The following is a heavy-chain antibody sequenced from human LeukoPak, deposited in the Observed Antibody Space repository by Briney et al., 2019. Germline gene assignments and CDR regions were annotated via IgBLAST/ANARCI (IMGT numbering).Heavy chain of an antibody. CDR2: IIPIFGTA. Sequence: SVKVSCKASGGTFSSYAISWVRQAPGQGLEWMGGIIPIFGTANYAQKFQGRVTITTDESTSAAYMELRSLRSEDTAVYYCARGYCTNGVCYTREDSDAFDIWGQGTMVTVSS. D-gene: IGHD2-8*01. V-gene: IGHV1-69*05. J-gene: IGHJ3*02. CDR3: ARGYCTNGVCYTREDSDAFDI. CDR1: GGTFSSYA.